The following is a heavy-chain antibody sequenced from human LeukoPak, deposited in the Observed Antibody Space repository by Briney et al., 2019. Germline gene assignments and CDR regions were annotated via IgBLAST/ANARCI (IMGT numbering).Heavy chain of an antibody. Sequence: GSVKVSCQGPGYTLSRYCITWVRQAPGQGVEGVGWISAYNGNTNYAQKLQGRVTMTTDTSTSTAYMELRSLRSDDTAVYYCATFVEEEQLSPFDYWGQGTLVTVSS. CDR1: GYTLSRYC. CDR2: ISAYNGNT. V-gene: IGHV1-18*01. CDR3: ATFVEEEQLSPFDY. J-gene: IGHJ4*02. D-gene: IGHD1/OR15-1a*01.